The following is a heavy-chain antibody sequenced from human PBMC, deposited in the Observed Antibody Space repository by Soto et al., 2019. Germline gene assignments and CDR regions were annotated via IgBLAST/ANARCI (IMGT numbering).Heavy chain of an antibody. CDR3: ARALYRRGTYSAFDN. D-gene: IGHD3-16*01. CDR1: GYTPTNYD. J-gene: IGHJ4*02. Sequence: QVPLVQSGPEVKKPGASVTVSCKTSGYTPTNYDIGWVRQAPGQGLEWMGWISAYNGNRNSAQKLQGSLTMTTDTSTKTAYMELRSLRSDDTSVYICARALYRRGTYSAFDNWGQGTLVTVSS. CDR2: ISAYNGNR. V-gene: IGHV1-18*01.